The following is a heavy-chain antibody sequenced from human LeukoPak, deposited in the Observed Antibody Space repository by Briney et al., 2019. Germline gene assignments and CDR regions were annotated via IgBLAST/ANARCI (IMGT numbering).Heavy chain of an antibody. D-gene: IGHD1-14*01. V-gene: IGHV4-59*01. CDR3: ARAPEQDLIPRGFDF. CDR1: GGSINSYY. J-gene: IGHJ4*02. CDR2: IYHIGNT. Sequence: SETLSLTCSVSGGSINSYYWNWIRQAPGQGLEWIGYIYHIGNTNYNPSLQSRVTISVDTSKSQFSLKLTSVTAADTAVYYCARAPEQDLIPRGFDFWGQGALVTVSS.